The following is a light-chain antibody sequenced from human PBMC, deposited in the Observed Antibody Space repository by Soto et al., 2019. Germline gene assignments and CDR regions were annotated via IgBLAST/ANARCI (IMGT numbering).Light chain of an antibody. J-gene: IGKJ1*01. CDR3: QHYGGSPPVT. Sequence: EIVLTQSPATLSVSPGERATLSCRAGQGVTTNFAWYQQKSGQSPRLLIYGASTRATGIPDRFSGSGSGTDFTLTIRRLAPEDFAVYYCQHYGGSPPVTFGRGTKVDIK. V-gene: IGKV3-20*01. CDR2: GAS. CDR1: QGVTTN.